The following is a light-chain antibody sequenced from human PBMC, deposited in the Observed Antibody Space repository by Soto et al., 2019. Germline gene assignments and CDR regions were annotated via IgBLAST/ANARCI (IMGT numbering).Light chain of an antibody. CDR2: AAY. V-gene: IGKV1-17*01. Sequence: IQVSESPSCLAGPVGGVVTITCRASQGIRNDLGWYQQKPGKANKRMIYAAYSLQSGVTSRFSGSGSGTEFTLTISSMQPEDFATYYCLQHNSYPRTFGQGTTVDIK. CDR3: LQHNSYPRT. CDR1: QGIRND. J-gene: IGKJ1*01.